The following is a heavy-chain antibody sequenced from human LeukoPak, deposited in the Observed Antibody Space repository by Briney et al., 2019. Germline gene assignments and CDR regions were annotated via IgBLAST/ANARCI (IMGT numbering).Heavy chain of an antibody. V-gene: IGHV3-23*01. J-gene: IGHJ4*02. CDR2: ISGSGDST. Sequence: PGGSLRLSCAASGFTFSNYAMRWVRQAPGKGLEWVSGISGSGDSTYYADSVKGRFTISRDNSKNTLYLQMNSLRAEDTAVYYCGQYKWLGGFDYWGQGTLVTVSS. D-gene: IGHD6-19*01. CDR1: GFTFSNYA. CDR3: GQYKWLGGFDY.